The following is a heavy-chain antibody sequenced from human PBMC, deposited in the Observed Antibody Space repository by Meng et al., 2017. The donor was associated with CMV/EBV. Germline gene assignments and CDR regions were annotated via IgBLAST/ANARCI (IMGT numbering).Heavy chain of an antibody. Sequence: GESLKISCAASAFTFSSYSMNWVRQAPGKGLEWVSSISSSSSYIYYADSVKGRFTISRDNAKNSLYLQMNSLRAEDTAVYYCASSPLWFGEGGFDYWGQGTLVTVSS. CDR1: AFTFSSYS. CDR3: ASSPLWFGEGGFDY. J-gene: IGHJ4*02. CDR2: ISSSSSYI. V-gene: IGHV3-21*01. D-gene: IGHD3-10*01.